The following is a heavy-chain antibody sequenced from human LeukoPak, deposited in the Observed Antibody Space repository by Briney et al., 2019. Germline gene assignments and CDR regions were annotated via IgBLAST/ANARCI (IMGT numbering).Heavy chain of an antibody. CDR3: ARDWDNFDY. CDR2: INSDESDT. D-gene: IGHD1-26*01. V-gene: IGHV3-74*03. J-gene: IGHJ4*02. Sequence: GGSLRLSCAASGFSFSTYWMHWVRQAPGKGLMWVPRINSDESDTQYADSVKGRFTISRDNAKNSLYLQMNSLRDEDTAVYYCARDWDNFDYWGPGTLVAVSS. CDR1: GFSFSTYW.